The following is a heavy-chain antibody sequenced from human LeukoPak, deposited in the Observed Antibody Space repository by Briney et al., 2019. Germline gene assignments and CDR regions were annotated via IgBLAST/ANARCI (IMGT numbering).Heavy chain of an antibody. J-gene: IGHJ4*02. CDR1: GGSISSYY. CDR3: ARLGYGDSSFDY. V-gene: IGHV4-59*01. CDR2: IYYSGST. Sequence: SETLSLTCTVSGGSISSYYWSWVRQPPGKGLGWVGYIYYSGSTNYNPSLKSRVTISVDTSKNQFSLKLSSVTAADTAVYYCARLGYGDSSFDYWGQGTLVTVSS. D-gene: IGHD4-17*01.